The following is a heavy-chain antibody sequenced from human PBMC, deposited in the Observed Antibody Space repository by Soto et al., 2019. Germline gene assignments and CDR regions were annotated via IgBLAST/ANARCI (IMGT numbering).Heavy chain of an antibody. CDR2: ISYDGSNK. CDR1: GFTFSIYA. Sequence: PGGSLRLSCAASGFTFSIYAIHWVRQAPGKGLEWVAVISYDGSNKYYADSVKGRFTISRDNSKNTLYLQMNSLRAEDTAVYYCAREAGMDISWGQGTLVTVSS. V-gene: IGHV3-30-3*01. D-gene: IGHD1-20*01. CDR3: AREAGMDIS. J-gene: IGHJ4*02.